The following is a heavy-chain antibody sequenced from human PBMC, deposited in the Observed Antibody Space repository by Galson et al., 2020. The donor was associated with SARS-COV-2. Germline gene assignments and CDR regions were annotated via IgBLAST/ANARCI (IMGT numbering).Heavy chain of an antibody. CDR1: GFTFSRHW. CDR3: AREWIYSGWPLDY. J-gene: IGHJ4*02. Sequence: GGSLRLSCAASGFTFSRHWMHWVRQAPGKGLVWVSRVKNDGSGTIYSDSVRGRFTISRDNAKNTLYLQMNSLRVEDTAVYFCAREWIYSGWPLDYWGQGILVTVSS. V-gene: IGHV3-74*01. CDR2: VKNDGSGT. D-gene: IGHD6-19*01.